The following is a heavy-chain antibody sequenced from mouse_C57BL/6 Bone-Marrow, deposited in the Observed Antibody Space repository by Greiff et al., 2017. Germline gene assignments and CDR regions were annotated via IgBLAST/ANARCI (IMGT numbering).Heavy chain of an antibody. CDR3: AIPIYYGYDVVYAMDY. J-gene: IGHJ4*01. CDR2: IWSGGST. CDR1: GFSLTSYG. D-gene: IGHD2-2*01. V-gene: IGHV2-2*01. Sequence: VQLQESGPGLVQPSQSLSITCTVSGFSLTSYGVHWVRQSPGKGLEWLGVIWSGGSTDYNAAFISRLSISKDNSKIQVFFKMNSLQADDTAIYYCAIPIYYGYDVVYAMDYWGQGTSVTVSS.